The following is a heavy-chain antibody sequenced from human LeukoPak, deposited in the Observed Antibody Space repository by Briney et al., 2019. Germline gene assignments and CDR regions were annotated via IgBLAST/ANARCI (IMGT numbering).Heavy chain of an antibody. CDR2: ISGSGGST. CDR3: AKDLEGYYYYMDV. V-gene: IGHV3-23*01. Sequence: PGGSLRLSCAASGFTFSNYAMSWVRQAPGKGLEWVSAISGSGGSTYYADSVKGRFTISRDNSKNTLYLQMNSLRAEDTAVYYCAKDLEGYYYYMDVWGKGTTVTVSS. J-gene: IGHJ6*03. D-gene: IGHD3-3*01. CDR1: GFTFSNYA.